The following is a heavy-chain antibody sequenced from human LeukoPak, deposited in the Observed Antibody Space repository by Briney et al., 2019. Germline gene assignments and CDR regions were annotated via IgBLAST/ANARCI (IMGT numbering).Heavy chain of an antibody. J-gene: IGHJ3*02. D-gene: IGHD3-10*01. CDR1: GGSISSYY. CDR2: IYSSAST. V-gene: IGHV4-59*01. CDR3: ARATYYYDSGTYQVFDI. Sequence: SETLSLACTVSGGSISSYYWNWVRQPPGKGLEWIGYIYSSASTNYNPSLESRVTISADTSKNQFSLKLNSVTAADTGVYYCARATYYYDSGTYQVFDIWGQGTMVTVSS.